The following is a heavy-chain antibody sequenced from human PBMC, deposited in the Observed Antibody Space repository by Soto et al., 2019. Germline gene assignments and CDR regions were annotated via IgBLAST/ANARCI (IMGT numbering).Heavy chain of an antibody. CDR1: GYTFTSYY. J-gene: IGHJ4*02. D-gene: IGHD3-22*01. CDR2: INPSGGST. CDR3: ASPSGGYYYDSSGYAPLDY. Sequence: QVQLVQSGAEVKKPGASVKVSCKASGYTFTSYYMHWVRQAPGQGLEWMGIINPSGGSTSYAQKFQGRVTMTRDTSTSTVYMELSSLRSEGTAVYYCASPSGGYYYDSSGYAPLDYWGQGTLVTVSS. V-gene: IGHV1-46*01.